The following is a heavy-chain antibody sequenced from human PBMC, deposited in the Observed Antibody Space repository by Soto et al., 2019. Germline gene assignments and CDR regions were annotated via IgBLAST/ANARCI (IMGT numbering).Heavy chain of an antibody. V-gene: IGHV3-23*01. CDR3: AKPSKHGYYYYGMDV. J-gene: IGHJ6*02. CDR2: ISGSGGST. CDR1: GFTLRSYA. Sequence: GFLRLFCAAPGFTLRSYAMSWVRQAPGKGLEWVSAISGSGGSTYYADSVKGRFTISRDNSKNTLYLQMNSLRAEDTAVYYCAKPSKHGYYYYGMDVWGQGTTVTVSS. D-gene: IGHD2-21*01.